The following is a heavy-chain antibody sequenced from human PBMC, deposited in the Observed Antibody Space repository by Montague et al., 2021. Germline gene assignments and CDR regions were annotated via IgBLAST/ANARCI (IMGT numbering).Heavy chain of an antibody. D-gene: IGHD6-19*01. CDR1: GGSLSGYY. J-gene: IGHJ4*02. Sequence: SETLSLTCGLSGGSLSGYYWAWVRQTPGKGLEWIGNINHSGSAKYNPSLKNRVSISVGTSSNQFLLDLTSATAADTAMYFCARGLFGTVNGQYRGGWYYFDKWGQGTMVTVSS. CDR3: ARGLFGTVNGQYRGGWYYFDK. V-gene: IGHV4-34*01. CDR2: INHSGSA.